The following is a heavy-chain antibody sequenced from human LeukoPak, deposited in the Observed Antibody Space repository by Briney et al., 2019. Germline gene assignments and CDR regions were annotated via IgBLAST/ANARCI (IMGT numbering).Heavy chain of an antibody. V-gene: IGHV3-23*01. CDR1: GFTFSSYA. Sequence: PGGSLRLSCAASGFTFSSYAMSWVRQAPGKGLEWVSAISGSGGSTYYADSVKGRFTISRDNSKNTLYLQMNSLRAEDTAVYYCARDQRFLEWLLFDYWGQGTLVTVSS. CDR2: ISGSGGST. D-gene: IGHD3-3*01. J-gene: IGHJ4*02. CDR3: ARDQRFLEWLLFDY.